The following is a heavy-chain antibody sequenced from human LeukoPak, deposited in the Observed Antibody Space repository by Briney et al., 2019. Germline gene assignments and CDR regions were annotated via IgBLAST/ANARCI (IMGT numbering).Heavy chain of an antibody. V-gene: IGHV3-21*01. CDR2: ISTISTYI. CDR1: GFTFSSYS. D-gene: IGHD6-19*01. J-gene: IGHJ4*02. Sequence: GGSLRLSCAASGFTFSSYSMNWVRQAPGKGLEWVSSISTISTYIYYADPVKGRFTISRDNAKNSLYLQINSLRAEDTAVYYCARGPYTSVSKYFDYWGQGTLVTVSS. CDR3: ARGPYTSVSKYFDY.